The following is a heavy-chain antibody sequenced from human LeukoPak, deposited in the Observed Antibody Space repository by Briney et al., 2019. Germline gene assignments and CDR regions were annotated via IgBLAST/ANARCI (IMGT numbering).Heavy chain of an antibody. J-gene: IGHJ4*02. V-gene: IGHV1-46*01. Sequence: ASVKVSCKASVYTFTRYDMHWVPQAPGQGLEWMGIINPSGGSTSYAQKFQGRVTMTRDTSTSTVYMELSSLRSEATAVYYCARGGYYYDSSGYYSRYWGQGTLVTVSS. D-gene: IGHD3-22*01. CDR1: VYTFTRYD. CDR3: ARGGYYYDSSGYYSRY. CDR2: INPSGGST.